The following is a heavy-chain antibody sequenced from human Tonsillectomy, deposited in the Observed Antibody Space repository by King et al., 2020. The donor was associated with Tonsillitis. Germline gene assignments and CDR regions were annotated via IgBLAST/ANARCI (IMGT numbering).Heavy chain of an antibody. CDR3: ARAEYYYDSSGLLDY. CDR2: IYYSGST. J-gene: IGHJ4*02. D-gene: IGHD3-22*01. CDR1: GGSISSGGYS. V-gene: IGHV4-30-4*07. Sequence: QLQESGPRLVKPSQTLSLTCAVSGGSISSGGYSWSWIRQPPGKGLEWIGYIYYSGSTYYNPSLKSRVTISVDTSKNQFSLKLSSVTAADTAVYYCARAEYYYDSSGLLDYWGQGTLVTVSS.